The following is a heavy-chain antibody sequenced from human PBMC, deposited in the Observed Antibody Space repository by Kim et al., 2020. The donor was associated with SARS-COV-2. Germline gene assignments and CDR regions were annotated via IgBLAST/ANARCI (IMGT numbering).Heavy chain of an antibody. Sequence: GGSLRLSCAASGFTFSSYGMHWVRQAPGKGLEWVAVIWYDGSNKYYADSVKGRFTISRDNSKNTLYLQMNSLRAEDTAVYYCASTSGVVPAATDYYGMDVWRQGTTVTVSS. D-gene: IGHD2-2*01. CDR1: GFTFSSYG. J-gene: IGHJ6*02. CDR2: IWYDGSNK. CDR3: ASTSGVVPAATDYYGMDV. V-gene: IGHV3-33*01.